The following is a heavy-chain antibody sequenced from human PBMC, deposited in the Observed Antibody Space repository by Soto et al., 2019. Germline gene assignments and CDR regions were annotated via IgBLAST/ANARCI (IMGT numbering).Heavy chain of an antibody. Sequence: GGSLRLSCAASGFTFSSYAMSWVRQAPGKGLEWVSAISGSGGSTYYADSVKGRFTISRDNSKNTLYLQMNSLRAEDTAVYYCAKDRAVRGVIKTPAIDYWGQGTLVTVSS. D-gene: IGHD3-10*01. J-gene: IGHJ4*02. CDR3: AKDRAVRGVIKTPAIDY. CDR2: ISGSGGST. CDR1: GFTFSSYA. V-gene: IGHV3-23*01.